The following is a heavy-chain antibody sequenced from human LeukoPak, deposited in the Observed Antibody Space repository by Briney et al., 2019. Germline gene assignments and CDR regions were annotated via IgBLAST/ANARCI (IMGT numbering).Heavy chain of an antibody. V-gene: IGHV4-34*01. J-gene: IGHJ4*02. Sequence: LETLSLTCAVYGGSFSGYYWSWIRQPPGKGLEWIGEINHSGSTNYNPSLKSRVTISVDTSKNQFSLKLSSVTAADTAVYYCARGVYYGSGNYYNVWNYWGQGTLVTVSS. CDR2: INHSGST. CDR1: GGSFSGYY. D-gene: IGHD3-10*01. CDR3: ARGVYYGSGNYYNVWNY.